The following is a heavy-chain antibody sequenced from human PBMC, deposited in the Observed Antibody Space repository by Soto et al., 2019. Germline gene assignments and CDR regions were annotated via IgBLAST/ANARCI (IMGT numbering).Heavy chain of an antibody. Sequence: GESLKISCQVSGYSFTSYWINWVRQMPGKGLEWMGRIDPSDSYTNYSPSFQGHVTISADKSISTAYLQWSSLEASDTAIYYCARLQPAAGDNDLTFDYWGQGTLVTVSS. J-gene: IGHJ4*02. CDR1: GYSFTSYW. D-gene: IGHD6-13*01. CDR2: IDPSDSYT. CDR3: ARLQPAAGDNDLTFDY. V-gene: IGHV5-10-1*01.